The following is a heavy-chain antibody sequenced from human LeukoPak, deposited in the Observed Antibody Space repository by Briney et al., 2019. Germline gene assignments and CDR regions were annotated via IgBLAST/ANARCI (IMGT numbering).Heavy chain of an antibody. V-gene: IGHV3-11*04. Sequence: GGSLRLSCAASGFDFSDYYMSWIRQAPGKGLEWISNIKATGLTTYYADSVKGRFTISRDNAKNSLFLQMNSLRADDTAIYYCARAGQLRYMDVWGKGTAVTVSS. CDR2: IKATGLTT. J-gene: IGHJ6*03. CDR1: GFDFSDYY. CDR3: ARAGQLRYMDV.